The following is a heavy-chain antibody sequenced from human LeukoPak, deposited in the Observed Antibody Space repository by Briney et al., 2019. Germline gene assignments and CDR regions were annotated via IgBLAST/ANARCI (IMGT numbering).Heavy chain of an antibody. CDR1: GGTFSSFG. Sequence: SVKVSCKSSGGTFSSFGISWVRQAPGQGLEWMGRIIPILGVTNYAQMFQGRVTITADKYTSTAYMELSSLRSEDTAVYYCAKAPVWNYYYGLDVWGQGTTVTVSS. CDR3: AKAPVWNYYYGLDV. V-gene: IGHV1-69*04. J-gene: IGHJ6*02. CDR2: IIPILGVT. D-gene: IGHD1-1*01.